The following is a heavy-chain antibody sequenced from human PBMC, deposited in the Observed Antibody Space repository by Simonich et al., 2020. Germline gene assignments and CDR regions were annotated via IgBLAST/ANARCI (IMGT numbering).Heavy chain of an antibody. CDR2: IYSSVST. J-gene: IGHJ4*02. Sequence: QLQLQESGPGLVKPSETLSLTCTVSGGSISSSSYYWWWIRQHPGKGLEWIGSIYSSVSTSHNPPLESRVTISVYTSKNQFSLKLSSVTAADTAVYYCARWAYSSSYFDYWGQGTLVTVSS. CDR1: GGSISSSSYY. D-gene: IGHD6-6*01. V-gene: IGHV4-39*01. CDR3: ARWAYSSSYFDY.